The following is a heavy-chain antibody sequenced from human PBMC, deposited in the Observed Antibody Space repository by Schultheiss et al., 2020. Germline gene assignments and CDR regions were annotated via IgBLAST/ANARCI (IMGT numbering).Heavy chain of an antibody. CDR2: INSDGSST. Sequence: GGSLRLSCAASGFTVSSNYMSWVRQAPGKGLVWVSRINSDGSSTSYADSVKGRFTISRDNAKNSLYLQMNSLRAEDTALYYCAKDSSESGYSENNWFDPWGQGTLVTVSS. D-gene: IGHD3-3*01. V-gene: IGHV3-74*01. CDR3: AKDSSESGYSENNWFDP. J-gene: IGHJ5*02. CDR1: GFTVSSNY.